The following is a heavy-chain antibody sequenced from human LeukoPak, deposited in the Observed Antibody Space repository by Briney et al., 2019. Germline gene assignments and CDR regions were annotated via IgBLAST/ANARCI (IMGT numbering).Heavy chain of an antibody. J-gene: IGHJ5*02. CDR2: ISYDGSNK. Sequence: GRSLRLSCAASGFTFSSYGMHWVRQAPGKGLEWVAVISYDGSNKYYADSVKGRFTISRDNSKNTLYLQMNSLRAEDTAVYYCARGASKGYCSSTSCYGGWFDPWGQGTLVTVSS. V-gene: IGHV3-30*03. D-gene: IGHD2-2*01. CDR3: ARGASKGYCSSTSCYGGWFDP. CDR1: GFTFSSYG.